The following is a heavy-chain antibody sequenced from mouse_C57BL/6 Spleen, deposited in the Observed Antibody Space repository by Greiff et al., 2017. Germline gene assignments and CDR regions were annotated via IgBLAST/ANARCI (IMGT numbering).Heavy chain of an antibody. D-gene: IGHD1-1*01. Sequence: EVQLVESGGGLVKPGGSLKLSCAASGFTFSSYTMSWVRQTPEKRLEWVATISGGGGNTYYPDSVKGRFTISRDNAKNTLYLQMSSLRSEDTALYYCARRGYYYGSSHWYFDVWGTGTTVTVSS. J-gene: IGHJ1*03. CDR3: ARRGYYYGSSHWYFDV. CDR1: GFTFSSYT. CDR2: ISGGGGNT. V-gene: IGHV5-9*01.